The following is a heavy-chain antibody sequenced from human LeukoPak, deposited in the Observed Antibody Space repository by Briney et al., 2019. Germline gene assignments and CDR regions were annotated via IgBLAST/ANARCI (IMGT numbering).Heavy chain of an antibody. J-gene: IGHJ4*03. D-gene: IGHD4-23*01. CDR2: IKSKTDGGTT. Sequence: GGSLRLSCAASGFTFSNAWMSWVRQAPGKGLEWVGRIKSKTDGGTTDYAAPVKGRFTISRDDSKNTLYLQMNSLKTEDTAVYYCTTDRENYGGNTFAYWGQGTTVTVSS. V-gene: IGHV3-15*01. CDR1: GFTFSNAW. CDR3: TTDRENYGGNTFAY.